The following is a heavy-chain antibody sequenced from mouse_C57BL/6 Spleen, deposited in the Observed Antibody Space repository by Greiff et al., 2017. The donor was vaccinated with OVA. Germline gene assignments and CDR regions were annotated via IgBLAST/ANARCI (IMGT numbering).Heavy chain of an antibody. CDR1: GYTFTSYW. CDR3: ARERDYGSSRGYFDV. J-gene: IGHJ1*03. CDR2: IDPSDSYT. Sequence: VQLQQPGAELVKPGASVKLSCKASGYTFTSYWMQWVKQRPGQGLEWIGEIDPSDSYTNYNQKFKGKATLTVDTSSSTAYMQLSSLTSEDSAVYYCARERDYGSSRGYFDVWGTGTTVTVSS. D-gene: IGHD1-1*01. V-gene: IGHV1-50*01.